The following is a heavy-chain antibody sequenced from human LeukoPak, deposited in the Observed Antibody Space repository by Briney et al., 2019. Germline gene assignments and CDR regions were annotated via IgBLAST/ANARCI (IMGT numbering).Heavy chain of an antibody. Sequence: GGSLRLSCAASGFTFSSYAMSWVRQAPGKGLEWVSAISGSGGSTYYADSVKGRFTISRDNSKNTLYLQMNSLRAEDTAVYYCAKRRGRCSGGSCFPTPFDYWGQGTLVTVSS. D-gene: IGHD2-15*01. CDR2: ISGSGGST. CDR1: GFTFSSYA. V-gene: IGHV3-23*01. J-gene: IGHJ4*02. CDR3: AKRRGRCSGGSCFPTPFDY.